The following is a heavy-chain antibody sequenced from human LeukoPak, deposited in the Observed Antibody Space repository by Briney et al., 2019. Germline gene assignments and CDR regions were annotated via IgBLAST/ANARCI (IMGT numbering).Heavy chain of an antibody. CDR1: GFTFDDYG. Sequence: GGSLRLSCAASGFTFDDYGMSWVRQAPGKGLEWVSGINWNGGSSGYADSVKGRFTISRDNAKNSLYLQMNSLRAEDTALYYCARVGDIVVVPAYFDYWGRGTLVTVSS. CDR3: ARVGDIVVVPAYFDY. V-gene: IGHV3-20*04. J-gene: IGHJ4*02. D-gene: IGHD2-2*01. CDR2: INWNGGSS.